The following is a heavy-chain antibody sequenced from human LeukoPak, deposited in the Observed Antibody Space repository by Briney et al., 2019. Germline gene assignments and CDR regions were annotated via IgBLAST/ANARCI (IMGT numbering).Heavy chain of an antibody. CDR2: ISGSGGST. J-gene: IGHJ4*02. V-gene: IGHV3-23*01. Sequence: GGSLRLSCSASGFIFSAYIMNWVRQAPGKGLEWVSAISGSGGSTYYADSVKGRFTISRDNSKNTLYLQMNSLRAEDTAVYYCAKDSGHIPFDYWGQGTLVTVSS. D-gene: IGHD2-21*01. CDR1: GFIFSAYI. CDR3: AKDSGHIPFDY.